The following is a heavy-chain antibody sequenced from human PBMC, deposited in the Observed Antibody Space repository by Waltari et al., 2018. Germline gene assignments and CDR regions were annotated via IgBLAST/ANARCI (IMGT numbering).Heavy chain of an antibody. CDR3: ARQDYYYVKGYFDL. CDR2: IFYSGAT. Sequence: QLQLQESGPGLVKPSETVSLTCTVSGGSISSVAYYWGWVRQPPGKGLKFIASIFYSGATYYNPSLESRVTISVDTSKNQFSLELTSVTDADTAVYYCARQDYYYVKGYFDLWGRGTLVTVSS. V-gene: IGHV4-39*01. CDR1: GGSISSVAYY. J-gene: IGHJ2*01. D-gene: IGHD3-22*01.